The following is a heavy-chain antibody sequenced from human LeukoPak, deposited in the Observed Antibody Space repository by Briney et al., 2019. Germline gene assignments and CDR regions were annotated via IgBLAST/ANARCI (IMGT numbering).Heavy chain of an antibody. CDR1: GGSFSGYY. Sequence: SETLSLTCAVYGGSFSGYYWSWIRQPPGKGLEWIGYIYYSGSTNYNPSLKSRVTISVDTSKNQFSLKLSSVTAADTAVYYCADYIAAAGAEYFQHWGQGTLVTVSS. J-gene: IGHJ1*01. V-gene: IGHV4-59*01. CDR2: IYYSGST. D-gene: IGHD6-13*01. CDR3: ADYIAAAGAEYFQH.